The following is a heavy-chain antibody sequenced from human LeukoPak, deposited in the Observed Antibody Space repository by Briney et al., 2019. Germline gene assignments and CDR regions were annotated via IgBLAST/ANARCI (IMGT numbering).Heavy chain of an antibody. Sequence: SETLSLTCTVSGGSISSYYWSWIRQPPGKGLEWIGYIYYSGSTNYNPSLKSRVTISVDTSKNQFSLKLSSVTAADTAVYYCARSGPYYDSSGRIDYWGQGTLVTVSS. CDR1: GGSISSYY. J-gene: IGHJ4*02. D-gene: IGHD3-22*01. CDR2: IYYSGST. V-gene: IGHV4-59*01. CDR3: ARSGPYYDSSGRIDY.